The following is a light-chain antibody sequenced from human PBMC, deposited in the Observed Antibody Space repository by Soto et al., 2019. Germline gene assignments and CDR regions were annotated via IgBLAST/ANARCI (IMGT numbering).Light chain of an antibody. Sequence: QSVLTQPRSVSGSPGQSVTISCTGTTSDVGGYNFVSWYQQRPGKVPKLMIYDVSIRPSGVPDRFSGSKSGNTASLTISGRQAADEADYYCCSYVGSDTSFVFGSGTKVTVL. CDR3: CSYVGSDTSFV. J-gene: IGLJ1*01. CDR2: DVS. V-gene: IGLV2-11*01. CDR1: TSDVGGYNF.